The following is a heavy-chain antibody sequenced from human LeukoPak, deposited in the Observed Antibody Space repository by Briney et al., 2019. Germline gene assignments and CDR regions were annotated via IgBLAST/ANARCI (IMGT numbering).Heavy chain of an antibody. J-gene: IGHJ4*02. D-gene: IGHD4-11*01. V-gene: IGHV4-31*03. CDR1: XGXIXXXXXY. CDR2: IYYSGST. CDR3: ARVVDYSDYYFDY. Sequence: SQXXSLTCTVSXGXIXXXXXYXSWIRQXXXXXXXXXXYIYYSGSTYYNPSLKSRVTISVDTSKNQFSLKLSSVTAADTAVYYCARVVDYSDYYFDYWGQGTLVTVSS.